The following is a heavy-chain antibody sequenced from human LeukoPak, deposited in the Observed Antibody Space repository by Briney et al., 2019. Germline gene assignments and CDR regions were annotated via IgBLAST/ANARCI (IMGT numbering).Heavy chain of an antibody. J-gene: IGHJ4*02. V-gene: IGHV3-30*18. D-gene: IGHD2-8*02. CDR2: ISYDGSNK. Sequence: PGGSLRLSCAASGFAFSSYGMQWVRQAPGKGPEWVAVISYDGSNKYYADSVKGRFTISRDNSKNTLYLQMNSLRAEDTAVYYCAKDQGGVTNFDYWGQGTLVTVSS. CDR1: GFAFSSYG. CDR3: AKDQGGVTNFDY.